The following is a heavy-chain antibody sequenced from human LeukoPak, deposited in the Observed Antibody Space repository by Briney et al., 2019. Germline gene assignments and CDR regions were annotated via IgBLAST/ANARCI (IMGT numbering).Heavy chain of an antibody. Sequence: ASVKVSCKASGGTFSSYAISWVRQAPGQGLEWMGGIIPIFGTANYAQKFQGRVTITADESTSTAYVELSSLRSEDTAVYYCARDLTGYYDSSGYFGYWGQGTLVTVSS. CDR1: GGTFSSYA. J-gene: IGHJ4*02. CDR3: ARDLTGYYDSSGYFGY. V-gene: IGHV1-69*01. D-gene: IGHD3-22*01. CDR2: IIPIFGTA.